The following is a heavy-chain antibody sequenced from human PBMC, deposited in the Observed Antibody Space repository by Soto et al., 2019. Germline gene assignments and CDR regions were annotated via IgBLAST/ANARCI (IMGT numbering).Heavy chain of an antibody. Sequence: SPXRTDIGTMSGGGVLKNSAAWDWSRQYPSRGLEWLGRTYYRSQWYNDYAVSLKSRITINPDTSKNQFSLQLKSATPEDTAVYYCARNVGSSWLDYWGQGTLVTVSS. V-gene: IGHV6-1*01. J-gene: IGHJ4*02. D-gene: IGHD6-13*01. CDR3: ARNVGSSWLDY. CDR2: TYYRSQWYN. CDR1: GGGVLKNSAA.